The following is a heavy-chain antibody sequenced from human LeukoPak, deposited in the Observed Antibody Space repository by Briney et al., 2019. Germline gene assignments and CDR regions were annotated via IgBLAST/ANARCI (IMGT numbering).Heavy chain of an antibody. CDR1: GGSFSGYY. J-gene: IGHJ6*03. Sequence: PSETLSLTCAVYGGSFSGYYWSWIRQPPGKGLEWIGEINHSGSTNYNPSLKSRVTISVDTSKNQFSLKLSSVTAADTAVYYCARDHHYYYYYMDVWGKGTTVTVSS. V-gene: IGHV4-34*01. CDR2: INHSGST. CDR3: ARDHHYYYYYMDV.